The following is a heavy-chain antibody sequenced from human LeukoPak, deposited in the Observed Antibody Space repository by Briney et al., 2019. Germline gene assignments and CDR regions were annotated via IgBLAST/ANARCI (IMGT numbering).Heavy chain of an antibody. Sequence: GGSLRLSCAASGFTFSSYSMNWVRQAPGKGLEWVSSVSSSGSYIYYADSVKGRFTISRDDAKNSLYLQMNSLRAEDTAVYYCARDRRDISGYSHFDYWGQGTLVTVSS. CDR3: ARDRRDISGYSHFDY. D-gene: IGHD3-22*01. CDR1: GFTFSSYS. CDR2: VSSSGSYI. J-gene: IGHJ4*02. V-gene: IGHV3-21*01.